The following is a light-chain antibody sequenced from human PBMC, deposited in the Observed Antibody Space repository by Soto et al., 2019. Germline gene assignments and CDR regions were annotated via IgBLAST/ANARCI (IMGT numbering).Light chain of an antibody. Sequence: DIQMTQSPSTLSAYVGERVTITCRASQSISPWLAWYQKKPGKAPNLLSYRASNLQTGVPSRFSGSGTGTEFTLTVNILHRDDFATCYCQQYRGLQYTFGQGTKLEI. CDR1: QSISPW. CDR3: QQYRGLQYT. V-gene: IGKV1-5*03. J-gene: IGKJ2*01. CDR2: RAS.